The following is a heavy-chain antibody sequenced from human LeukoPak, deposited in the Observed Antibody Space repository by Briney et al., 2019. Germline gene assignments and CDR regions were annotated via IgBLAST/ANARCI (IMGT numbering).Heavy chain of an antibody. J-gene: IGHJ6*03. CDR2: ISYDGGNE. CDR3: AKDPWIAAAGTRRWYYYMDA. CDR1: GFTFSRYG. D-gene: IGHD6-13*01. Sequence: GGSLRLSCAACGFTFSRYGMYWVRQAPGKGLEGVAVISYDGGNEYYADSVKGRFTISSDNSKNTLYLQMNSLTAEDTAVYYCAKDPWIAAAGTRRWYYYMDAWGKGTPVTVSS. V-gene: IGHV3-30*18.